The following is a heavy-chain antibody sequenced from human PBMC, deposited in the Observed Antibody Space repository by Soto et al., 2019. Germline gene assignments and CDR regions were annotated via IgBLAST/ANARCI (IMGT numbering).Heavy chain of an antibody. CDR3: AAYQPLLFWFDP. V-gene: IGHV4-39*01. J-gene: IGHJ5*02. Sequence: SETLSLTCTVSGGSISSSSYYWGWIRQPPGKGLEWIGSIYYSGSTYYNPSLKSRVTISVDTSKNQFSLKLSSVTAADTAVYYCAAYQPLLFWFDPWGQGTLGTVSS. CDR1: GGSISSSSYY. D-gene: IGHD2-21*02. CDR2: IYYSGST.